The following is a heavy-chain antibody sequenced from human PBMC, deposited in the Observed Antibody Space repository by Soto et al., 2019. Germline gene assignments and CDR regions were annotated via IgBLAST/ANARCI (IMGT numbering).Heavy chain of an antibody. V-gene: IGHV4-30-4*01. J-gene: IGHJ6*02. CDR3: ARTDMATLYFGMDV. Sequence: SETLSLTCTVSGGSITSGDYYWSWVRQPPGKGLEWIGYTFYRGSTYYNPSLKSRVTISLETSKNQFSLNVTSVTVADTAVYFCARTDMATLYFGMDVCGQGTTVTVSS. CDR2: TFYRGST. CDR1: GGSITSGDYY. D-gene: IGHD5-12*01.